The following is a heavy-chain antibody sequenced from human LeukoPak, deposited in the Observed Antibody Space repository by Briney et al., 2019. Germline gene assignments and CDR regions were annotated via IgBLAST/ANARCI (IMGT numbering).Heavy chain of an antibody. V-gene: IGHV3-7*01. CDR1: GFTFSGYW. CDR3: ARESYDSSGYQGGSLDY. J-gene: IGHJ4*02. CDR2: IKQDGSEK. Sequence: PGGSLRLSCAASGFTFSGYWMSWVRQAPGKGLEWVANIKQDGSEKYYVDSVKGRFTISRDNAQNSLYLQMNSLRAEDTAVYYCARESYDSSGYQGGSLDYWGQGALVTVSS. D-gene: IGHD3-22*01.